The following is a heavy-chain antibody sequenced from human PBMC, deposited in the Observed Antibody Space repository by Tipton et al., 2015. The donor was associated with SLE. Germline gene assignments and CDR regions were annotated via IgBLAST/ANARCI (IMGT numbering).Heavy chain of an antibody. D-gene: IGHD2-21*02. CDR2: ISYGGGT. Sequence: TLSLTCSVSGGSISSNYWIWIRQPPGKGLEWIGYISYGGGTNYNPSLKSRVTISVDTAKNQFSLKLTSVTAADTAAYYCARGMVTWRGAILGVDVWGQGTTVNVSS. V-gene: IGHV4-59*08. CDR1: GGSISSNY. CDR3: ARGMVTWRGAILGVDV. J-gene: IGHJ6*02.